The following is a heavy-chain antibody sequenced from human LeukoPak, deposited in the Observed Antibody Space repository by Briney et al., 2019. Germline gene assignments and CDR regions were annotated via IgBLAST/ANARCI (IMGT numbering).Heavy chain of an antibody. CDR3: ARAMVVAATDFDY. Sequence: EGSLRLSCAASGFTVSSNYMSWVRQAPGKGLEWVSVIYSGGSTYYADSVKGRFTISRDNSKNTLYLQMNSLRAEDTAVYYCARAMVVAATDFDYWGQGTLVTVSS. V-gene: IGHV3-66*01. D-gene: IGHD2-15*01. J-gene: IGHJ4*02. CDR1: GFTVSSNY. CDR2: IYSGGST.